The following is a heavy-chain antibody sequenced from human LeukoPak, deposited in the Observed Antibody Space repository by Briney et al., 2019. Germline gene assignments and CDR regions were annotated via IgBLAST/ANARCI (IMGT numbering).Heavy chain of an antibody. D-gene: IGHD2-2*02. CDR1: GYTFTGYY. V-gene: IGHV1-2*02. Sequence: ASVKVSCKASGYTFTGYYMHWVRQAPGQGLEWMGWINPNSGGTNYAQKFQGRVTMTRDTSISTAYMELSRLRSDDTAVYYCARGAPSTDIVVVPAAIRRPHAFDIWGQGTMVTVPS. CDR2: INPNSGGT. CDR3: ARGAPSTDIVVVPAAIRRPHAFDI. J-gene: IGHJ3*02.